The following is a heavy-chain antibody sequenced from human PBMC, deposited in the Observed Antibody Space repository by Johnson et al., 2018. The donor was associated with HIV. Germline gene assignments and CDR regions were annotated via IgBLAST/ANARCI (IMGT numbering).Heavy chain of an antibody. J-gene: IGHJ3*02. D-gene: IGHD2-2*01. Sequence: EVQLVESGGGLIQPGGSLRLSCADSGFTVSSNYMSWVRQAPGKGLEWVSVIYSGGSTYYADPVKGRFTISRDNSKNTLDVQMNSLRAEDTAVYYCARGIQPDAFDIWGQGTMVTVSS. CDR2: IYSGGST. CDR3: ARGIQPDAFDI. CDR1: GFTVSSNY. V-gene: IGHV3-53*01.